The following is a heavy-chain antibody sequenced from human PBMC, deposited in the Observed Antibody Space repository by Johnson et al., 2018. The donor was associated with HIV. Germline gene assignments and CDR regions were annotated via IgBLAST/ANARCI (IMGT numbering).Heavy chain of an antibody. CDR1: GFTFSSYG. V-gene: IGHV3-30*18. D-gene: IGHD1-26*01. Sequence: VQLVESGGGVVQPGRSLRLSCAASGFTFSSYGMHWVRQAPGKGLEWVAVISYDGSNKYYADSVKGRFTISRDYSKNTLYLQMNSLRPEDTAVYHCAKGGIVGTTRGAFDIWGQGTMVTVSS. CDR3: AKGGIVGTTRGAFDI. CDR2: ISYDGSNK. J-gene: IGHJ3*02.